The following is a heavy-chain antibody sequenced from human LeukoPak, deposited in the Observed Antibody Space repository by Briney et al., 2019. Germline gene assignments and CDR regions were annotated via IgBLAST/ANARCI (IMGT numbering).Heavy chain of an antibody. CDR2: IIPIFGTA. CDR1: GGTFSSYA. J-gene: IGHJ4*02. V-gene: IGHV1-69*06. Sequence: GASVKVSCKASGGTFSSYAISWVRQAPGQGLEWMGGIIPIFGTANYAQKFQGRVTITADKSTSTAYMELSSLRSEDTAVYYCARGRSEYCGGDCYPFDYWGQGTLVTVSS. D-gene: IGHD2-21*02. CDR3: ARGRSEYCGGDCYPFDY.